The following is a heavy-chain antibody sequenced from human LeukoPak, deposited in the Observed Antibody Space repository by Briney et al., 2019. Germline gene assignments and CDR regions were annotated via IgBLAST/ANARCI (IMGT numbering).Heavy chain of an antibody. CDR2: ISSSGSTI. J-gene: IGHJ3*02. D-gene: IGHD1-26*01. CDR3: ARVSGRSLGAFDI. V-gene: IGHV3-11*01. Sequence: GGSLRLSCAASGFTFSSYWMSWIRQAPGKGLEWVSYISSSGSTIYYPDSVKGRFTISRDNAKNSLYLQMNSLRAEDTAVYYCARVSGRSLGAFDIWGQGTMVTVSS. CDR1: GFTFSSYW.